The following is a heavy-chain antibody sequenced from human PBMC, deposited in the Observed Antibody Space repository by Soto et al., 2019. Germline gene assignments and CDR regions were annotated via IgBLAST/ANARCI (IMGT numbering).Heavy chain of an antibody. V-gene: IGHV4-59*01. D-gene: IGHD3-3*01. J-gene: IGHJ4*02. CDR3: AGTYRYDFWSGYHPRYYFDY. CDR2: IYYSGST. Sequence: SETLSLTGSVSGVSISNFYWSWIRQPPGKGLEWIGYIYYSGSTNYNPSLKSRVTISVDTSKNQFSLKLSSVTAADTAVYYCAGTYRYDFWSGYHPRYYFDYWGQGTLVTVSS. CDR1: GVSISNFY.